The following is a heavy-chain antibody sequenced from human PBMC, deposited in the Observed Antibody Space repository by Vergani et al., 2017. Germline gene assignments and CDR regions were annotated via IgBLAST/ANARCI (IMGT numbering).Heavy chain of an antibody. V-gene: IGHV3-23*04. CDR2: VSGSSATP. D-gene: IGHD5-12*01. CDR1: GFIFQNYT. J-gene: IGHJ4*02. Sequence: EAQLVESGGGAVKPGGSLRLSCATYGFIFQNYTMHWVRQAPGKGLEWVSSVSGSSATPYYADSVKGRFIISRDNSKNTLHLQMNSLRADDTAVYYCTKGSRGYTGYFFDYWGQGTLATVSS. CDR3: TKGSRGYTGYFFDY.